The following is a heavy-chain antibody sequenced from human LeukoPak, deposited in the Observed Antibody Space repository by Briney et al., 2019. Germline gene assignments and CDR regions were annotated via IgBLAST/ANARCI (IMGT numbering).Heavy chain of an antibody. CDR3: ARATTGFDY. V-gene: IGHV4-59*01. D-gene: IGHD1/OR15-1a*01. Sequence: SETLSLTCTVSGGSISSYYWSWIRQPPGKGLEWIGYIYYSGSTNYNPSLKSRVTILVDTSKNQFSLKLSSVTAADTAVYYCARATTGFDYWGQGTLVTVSS. CDR1: GGSISSYY. J-gene: IGHJ4*02. CDR2: IYYSGST.